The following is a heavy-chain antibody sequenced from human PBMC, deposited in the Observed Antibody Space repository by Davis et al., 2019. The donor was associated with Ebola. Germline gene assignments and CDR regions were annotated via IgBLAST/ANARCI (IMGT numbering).Heavy chain of an antibody. J-gene: IGHJ6*02. CDR3: ARRYRSDSCGLHGVDV. V-gene: IGHV4-39*01. CDR1: GGSVSSTQYY. Sequence: SETLSLTCTISGGSVSSTQYYWDWIRQSPGTGLEWIGSISYISYSQSIYYNPSLKSRVTISADSSKNQFSLNLRSVTVADTAVFYCARRYRSDSCGLHGVDVWGQGTKVTVSS. D-gene: IGHD6-25*01. CDR2: ISYISYSQSI.